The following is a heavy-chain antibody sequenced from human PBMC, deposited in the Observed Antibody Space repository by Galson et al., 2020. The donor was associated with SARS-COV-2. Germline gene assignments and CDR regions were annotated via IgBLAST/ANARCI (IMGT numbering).Heavy chain of an antibody. J-gene: IGHJ6*02. D-gene: IGHD3-22*01. Sequence: GGSLRLSCAASGFTFSTYGMHWVRQAPGKGLEWVAVISYDGSNKHYADSVKGRFTISRDNSKNTLYLEMNSLRAEDTAVYYCAKPYYYDTGDYYSVSGMDVWGQGTTVTVSS. CDR2: ISYDGSNK. V-gene: IGHV3-30*18. CDR1: GFTFSTYG. CDR3: AKPYYYDTGDYYSVSGMDV.